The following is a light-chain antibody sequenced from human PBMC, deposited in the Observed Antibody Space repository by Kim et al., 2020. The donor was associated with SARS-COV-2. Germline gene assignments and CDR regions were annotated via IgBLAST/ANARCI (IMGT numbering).Light chain of an antibody. Sequence: EIVLTQSPATLSLSLGQRATLSCRASDSIDTNLAWHQLKPGQPPRLLIYHASDRASGVPVRFSGTGSATEFSLTISHLEPEDVAVYYCQYAKIFGAGTKVDI. V-gene: IGKV3-11*01. CDR2: HAS. J-gene: IGKJ4*01. CDR1: DSIDTN. CDR3: QYAKI.